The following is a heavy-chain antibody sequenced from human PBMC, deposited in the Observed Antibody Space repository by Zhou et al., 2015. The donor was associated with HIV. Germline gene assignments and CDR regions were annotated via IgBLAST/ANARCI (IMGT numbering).Heavy chain of an antibody. CDR1: GGAFSRYG. V-gene: IGHV1-69*06. Sequence: QVQLVQSGAEVKKPGSSVKVSCKASGGAFSRYGISWVRQAPGQGLEWMGGIIPIFGPANYAQKFQGRVTITVDKSTSTAYMELTSLRSEDTAVYYCARVLASYVNIVTTSVYCDYWGQGTLVTVSS. J-gene: IGHJ4*02. CDR2: IIPIFGPA. D-gene: IGHD5-12*01. CDR3: ARVLASYVNIVTTSVYCDY.